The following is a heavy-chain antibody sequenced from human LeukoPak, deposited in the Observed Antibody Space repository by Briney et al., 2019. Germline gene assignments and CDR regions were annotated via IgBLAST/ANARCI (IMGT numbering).Heavy chain of an antibody. CDR1: GFTFSSYA. CDR3: ARDGDTARDLDN. Sequence: GGSLRLSCAASGFTFSSYAMHWVRQAPGEGLEWVAVISYDGSNEYYADSVKGRFSISRDNSKNTLYLQMNSLRAEDTAVYYCARDGDTARDLDNWGQGTLVTVSS. CDR2: ISYDGSNE. D-gene: IGHD5-18*01. V-gene: IGHV3-30-3*01. J-gene: IGHJ4*02.